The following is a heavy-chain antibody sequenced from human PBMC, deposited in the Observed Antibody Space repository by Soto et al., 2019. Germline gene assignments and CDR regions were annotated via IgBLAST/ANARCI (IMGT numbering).Heavy chain of an antibody. J-gene: IGHJ6*03. CDR2: ISGSGGST. Sequence: EVQLLESGGGLVQPGGSLRLSCAASGFTFSSYAMSWVRQAPGKGLEWVSAISGSGGSTYYADSVKGRFTISRDNSKNTLYLQMNSLRAEDTAVYYCAKVEEVHTNYYYYYYMDVWGKGTTVTVSS. CDR1: GFTFSSYA. V-gene: IGHV3-23*01. CDR3: AKVEEVHTNYYYYYYMDV.